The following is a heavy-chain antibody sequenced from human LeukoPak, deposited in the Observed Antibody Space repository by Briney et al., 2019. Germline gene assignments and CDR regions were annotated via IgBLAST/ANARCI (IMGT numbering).Heavy chain of an antibody. CDR2: IWYDGSNK. D-gene: IGHD3-22*01. CDR1: GFTFSSYG. CDR3: ARGPYYYDSSGDYGMDV. V-gene: IGHV3-33*01. J-gene: IGHJ6*02. Sequence: GGSLRLSCAASGFTFSSYGMHWVRQAPGKGLEWVAVIWYDGSNKHYADSVKGRFTISRDNSKNTLYLQMNSLRAEDTAVYYCARGPYYYDSSGDYGMDVWGQGTTVTVSS.